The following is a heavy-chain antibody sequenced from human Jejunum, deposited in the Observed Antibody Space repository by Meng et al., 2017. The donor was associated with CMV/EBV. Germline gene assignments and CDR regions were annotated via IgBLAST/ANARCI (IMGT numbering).Heavy chain of an antibody. V-gene: IGHV3-7*04. CDR3: ARDDHVFDL. CDR2: LKEDGSES. D-gene: IGHD1-14*01. CDR1: GFTFGNYW. J-gene: IGHJ2*01. Sequence: DVQFVESGGGLVQPGGSLRLSCAVSGFTFGNYWMTWVRQTPGKGLEWVANLKEDGSESQYVDSVKGRFTISRDNPKNPLYLQMNSLRVEDTGVYYCARDDHVFDLWGRGTLVTVSS.